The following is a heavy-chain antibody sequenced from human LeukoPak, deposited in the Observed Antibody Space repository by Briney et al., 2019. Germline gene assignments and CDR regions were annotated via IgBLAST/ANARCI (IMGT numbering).Heavy chain of an antibody. CDR3: ASMATGYCSSTSCGDWYFDL. Sequence: TSSETLSLTCAVSGVSISSGGYSWSWIRQPPGKGLEWIGYIYHSGSTYYNPSLKSRITISVDRSKNQFSLKLSSVTAADTAVYYCASMATGYCSSTSCGDWYFDLWGRGTLVTVSS. D-gene: IGHD2-2*03. CDR1: GVSISSGGYS. V-gene: IGHV4-30-2*01. CDR2: IYHSGST. J-gene: IGHJ2*01.